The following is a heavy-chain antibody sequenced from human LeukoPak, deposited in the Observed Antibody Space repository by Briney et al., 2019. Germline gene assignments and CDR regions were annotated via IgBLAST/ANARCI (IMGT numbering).Heavy chain of an antibody. V-gene: IGHV4-31*03. D-gene: IGHD4-17*01. J-gene: IGHJ4*02. CDR2: IYYSGST. Sequence: PSETLSLTCTVSGGSISSGGYYWSWIRQHPGKGLEWIGYIYYSGSTYYNPSLKSRVTISVDTSKNQFSLKLSSVTAADTAVYYCARDPYGDYEGGGYYFDYWGQGTLVTVSS. CDR3: ARDPYGDYEGGGYYFDY. CDR1: GGSISSGGYY.